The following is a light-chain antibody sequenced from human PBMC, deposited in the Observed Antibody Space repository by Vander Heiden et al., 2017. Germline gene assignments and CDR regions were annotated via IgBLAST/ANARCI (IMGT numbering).Light chain of an antibody. CDR1: QSISSY. CDR3: HQSYSTPRT. J-gene: IGKJ1*01. V-gene: IGKV1-39*01. Sequence: DIQMTQSPSSLSASVGDRVTITCRASQSISSYLNWYQQKPGKAPKLLIYAASSFQSGVPSRFSGSGSGTDFTLTISMLHPEDFATYYCHQSYSTPRTFGQWTKVEIK. CDR2: AAS.